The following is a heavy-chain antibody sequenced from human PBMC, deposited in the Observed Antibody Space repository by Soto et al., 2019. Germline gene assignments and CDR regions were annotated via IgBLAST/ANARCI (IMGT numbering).Heavy chain of an antibody. D-gene: IGHD6-19*01. CDR3: ARDPLLYDSDWYPNWFGP. Sequence: ESGGGLVQPGGSLRLSCSASGFIFNHYAMSWVRQAPGTGLEWVSGITGYGATTYYAESVKVRFTISRDNSKNTLYLQMSTLTAEDTAVYYCARDPLLYDSDWYPNWFGPWGQGTLVTVSS. CDR1: GFIFNHYA. J-gene: IGHJ5*02. CDR2: ITGYGATT. V-gene: IGHV3-23*01.